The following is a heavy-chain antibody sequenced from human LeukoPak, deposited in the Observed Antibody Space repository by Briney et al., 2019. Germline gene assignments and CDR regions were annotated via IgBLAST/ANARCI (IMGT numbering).Heavy chain of an antibody. CDR3: ARGGDRASNWFDP. CDR2: ISSSSSYI. V-gene: IGHV3-21*01. Sequence: GGSLRLSCAASGFTFSNAWMSWVRQAPGKGLEWVSSISSSSSYIYYADSVKGRFTISRDNAKNSLYLQMNSLRAEDTAVYYCARGGDRASNWFDPWGQGTLVTVSS. J-gene: IGHJ5*02. CDR1: GFTFSNAW. D-gene: IGHD1-14*01.